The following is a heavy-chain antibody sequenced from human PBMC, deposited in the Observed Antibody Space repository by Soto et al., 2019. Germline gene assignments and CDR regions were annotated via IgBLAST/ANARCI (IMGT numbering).Heavy chain of an antibody. D-gene: IGHD2-15*01. CDR3: ARLRDVIVLLAATQGDLYFDL. V-gene: IGHV4-39*01. J-gene: IGHJ2*01. CDR2: MFSSGST. CDR1: GGSISSNLYY. Sequence: QLQLQESGPGLVKPSETLSLTCTFSGGSISSNLYYWGWIRQPPGKGLEWIGSMFSSGSTYYNPSLKSRLTMSVDTSKKQLSLKLSSVTAADTAVYYCARLRDVIVLLAATQGDLYFDLWGRGTLVTVSS.